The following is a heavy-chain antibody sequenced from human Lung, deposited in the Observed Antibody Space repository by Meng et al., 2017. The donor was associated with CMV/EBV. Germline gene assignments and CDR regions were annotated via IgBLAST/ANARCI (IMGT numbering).Heavy chain of an antibody. D-gene: IGHD6-6*01. CDR3: ANQEYSSSRNRKNWFDP. CDR1: GGTFSSYA. V-gene: IGHV1-69*10. J-gene: IGHJ5*02. CDR2: IIPILGIA. Sequence: SVXVSXKASGGTFSSYAISWVRQAPGQGLEWMGGIIPILGIANYAQKFQGRVTITADKSTSTAYMELSSLRSEDTAVYYCANQEYSSSRNRKNWFDPWGQGTLVTVSS.